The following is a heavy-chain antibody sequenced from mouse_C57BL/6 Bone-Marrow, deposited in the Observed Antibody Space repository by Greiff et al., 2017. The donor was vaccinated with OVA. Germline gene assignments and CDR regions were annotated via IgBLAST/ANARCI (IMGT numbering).Heavy chain of an antibody. CDR3: ATLYYSNYVDDY. J-gene: IGHJ2*01. CDR1: GYAFSSSW. D-gene: IGHD2-5*01. Sequence: VKVVESGPELVKPGASVKISCKASGYAFSSSWMNWVKQRPGKGLEWIGRIYPGDGDTNYNGKFKGKATLTADKSSSTAYMQLSSLTSEDSAVYFCATLYYSNYVDDYWGQGTTLTVSS. V-gene: IGHV1-82*01. CDR2: IYPGDGDT.